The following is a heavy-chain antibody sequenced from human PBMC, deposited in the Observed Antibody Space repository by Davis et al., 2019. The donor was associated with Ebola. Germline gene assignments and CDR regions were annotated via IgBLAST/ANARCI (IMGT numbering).Heavy chain of an antibody. CDR3: ARGRSGGGAAAGTADAFDI. V-gene: IGHV1-69*06. CDR1: GGTFSSYA. Sequence: AASVKVSCKASGGTFSSYAISWVRQAPGQGLEWMGGIIPIFGTANYAQKFQGRVTITADKSTSTAYMELSSLRSEDTAVYYCARGRSGGGAAAGTADAFDIWGQGTMVTVSS. D-gene: IGHD6-13*01. J-gene: IGHJ3*02. CDR2: IIPIFGTA.